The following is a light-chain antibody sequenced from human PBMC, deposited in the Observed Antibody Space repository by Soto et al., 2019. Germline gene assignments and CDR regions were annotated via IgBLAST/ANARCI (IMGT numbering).Light chain of an antibody. CDR1: QSISSW. CDR3: QQYTGYSQWT. J-gene: IGKJ1*01. CDR2: DAS. V-gene: IGKV1-5*01. Sequence: DIQMTQSASTLSGSVGDRVTITCRASQSISSWLAWYQQKPGKAPKLLIYDASSLESGVPSRFSGSGSGTDFSLTISSLQPVDFATYYCQQYTGYSQWTFGPGTKVDIK.